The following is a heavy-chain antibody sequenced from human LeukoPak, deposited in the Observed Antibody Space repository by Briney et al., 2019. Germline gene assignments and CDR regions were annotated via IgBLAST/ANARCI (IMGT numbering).Heavy chain of an antibody. J-gene: IGHJ4*02. CDR3: AKDMVRGVTPSYYFDY. D-gene: IGHD3-10*01. V-gene: IGHV3-43D*03. Sequence: PGGSLRLSCAASGFTFDDYAMHWVRQAPGKGLEWVSLISWDGGSTYYADSVKGRFTISRNNSKTSLYLQMNSLRAEDTALYYCAKDMVRGVTPSYYFDYWGQGTLVTVSS. CDR2: ISWDGGST. CDR1: GFTFDDYA.